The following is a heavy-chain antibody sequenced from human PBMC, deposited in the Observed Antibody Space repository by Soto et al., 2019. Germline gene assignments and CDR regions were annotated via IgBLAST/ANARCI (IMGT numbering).Heavy chain of an antibody. CDR1: GGSISSYY. V-gene: IGHV4-4*07. CDR3: AREREGYCSSTSCSGMDV. Sequence: QVQLQESGPGLVKPSETLSLTCTVSGGSISSYYWSWIRQPAGKGLEWIGRIYTSGSTNYNPSLKSRVTMSVDTSKNQFSLKLSSVTAADTAVYYCAREREGYCSSTSCSGMDVWGQGTTVTVSS. J-gene: IGHJ6*02. CDR2: IYTSGST. D-gene: IGHD2-2*01.